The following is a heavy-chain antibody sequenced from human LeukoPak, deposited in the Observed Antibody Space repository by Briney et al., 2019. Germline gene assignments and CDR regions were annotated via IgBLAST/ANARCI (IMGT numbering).Heavy chain of an antibody. V-gene: IGHV3-30*18. CDR3: AKVDSQRLIMYYFDY. CDR2: ISYDGINK. CDR1: EFDFSSHA. D-gene: IGHD6-25*01. Sequence: GGSLRLSCAASEFDFSSHAMTWVRQAPGKGLEWVAVISYDGINKYYADSVKGRFTISRDNSKNTLYLQMNSLRAEDTAIYNCAKVDSQRLIMYYFDYWGQGTLVTVSS. J-gene: IGHJ4*02.